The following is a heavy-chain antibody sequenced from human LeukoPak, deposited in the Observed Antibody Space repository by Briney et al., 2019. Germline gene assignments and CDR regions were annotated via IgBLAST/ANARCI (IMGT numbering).Heavy chain of an antibody. J-gene: IGHJ4*02. CDR1: GGSISSSSYY. V-gene: IGHV4-39*07. D-gene: IGHD3-10*01. CDR3: ARAHYGSGSYGDY. Sequence: SETLSLTCSVSGGSISSSSYYWGRIRQPPGKGPEWIGSIYYSGSTNYNPSLKSRVTISLDTSKNQFSLKLSSVTAADTAVYYCARAHYGSGSYGDYWGQGTLVTVSS. CDR2: IYYSGST.